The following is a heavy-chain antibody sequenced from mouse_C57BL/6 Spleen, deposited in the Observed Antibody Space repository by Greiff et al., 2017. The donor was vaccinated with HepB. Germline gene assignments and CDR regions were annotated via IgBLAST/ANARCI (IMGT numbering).Heavy chain of an antibody. V-gene: IGHV1-69*01. CDR1: GYTFTSYW. D-gene: IGHD3-3*01. CDR3: ARGRDLYAMDY. CDR2: IDPSDSYT. Sequence: VQLQQPGAELVMPGASVKLSCKASGYTFTSYWMHWVKQRPGQGLEWIGEIDPSDSYTNYNQKFKGKSTLTVDKSSSTAYMQLSSLTSEDSAVYYCARGRDLYAMDYWGQGTSVTVSS. J-gene: IGHJ4*01.